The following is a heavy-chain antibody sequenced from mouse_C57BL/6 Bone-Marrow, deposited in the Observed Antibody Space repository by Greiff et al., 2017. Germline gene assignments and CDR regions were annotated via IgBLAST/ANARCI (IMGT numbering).Heavy chain of an antibody. CDR1: GFSLTSYG. V-gene: IGHV2-2*01. D-gene: IGHD4-1*01. CDR3: ARNGGSGRGFAY. CDR2: IWSGGST. Sequence: VQLQQSGPGLVQPSQSLSITCTVSGFSLTSYGVHWVRQSPGKGLEWLGVIWSGGSTDYYAAFISRLSISKDNSKSQVFFKMNSLQADDTAIYYCARNGGSGRGFAYWGQGTLVTVSA. J-gene: IGHJ3*01.